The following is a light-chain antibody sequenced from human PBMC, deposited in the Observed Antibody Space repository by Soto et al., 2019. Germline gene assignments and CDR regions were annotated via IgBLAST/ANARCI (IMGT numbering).Light chain of an antibody. CDR2: DAS. CDR1: QSISSY. CDR3: QQRSSWPLT. Sequence: EIVLTQSPATLSLSPGERATLSFRASQSISSYLAWYQQKRGQAPRLLIYDASNRATGIPARFSGSGSGTDFTLTISSLETEDFAVYYCQQRSSWPLTFGGGTKVDIK. V-gene: IGKV3-11*01. J-gene: IGKJ4*01.